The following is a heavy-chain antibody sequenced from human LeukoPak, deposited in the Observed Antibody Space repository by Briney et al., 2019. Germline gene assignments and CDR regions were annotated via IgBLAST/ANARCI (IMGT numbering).Heavy chain of an antibody. CDR1: GGSISSGGYY. V-gene: IGHV4-30-2*01. J-gene: IGHJ4*02. D-gene: IGHD6-13*01. CDR2: IYHSGST. Sequence: SETLSLTCTVSGGSISSGGYYWSWIRQPPGKGLEWIGYIYHSGSTYYNPSLKSRVAISVDRSKNQFSLKLSSVTAADTAVYYCARDNRIAAAGYFDYWGQGTLVTVSS. CDR3: ARDNRIAAAGYFDY.